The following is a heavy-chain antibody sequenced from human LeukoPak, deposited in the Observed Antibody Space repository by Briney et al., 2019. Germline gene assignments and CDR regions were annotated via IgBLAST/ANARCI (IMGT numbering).Heavy chain of an antibody. J-gene: IGHJ3*02. CDR1: GGSISSYY. D-gene: IGHD2-21*02. Sequence: PSETLSLTCTVSGGSISSYYWSWIRQPPGKGLEWIGYIYYSGSTNYNPSLKSRVTISVDTSKNQFSLKLSSVTAADTAVYYCARHIVVVTDAFGIWGQGTMVTVSS. CDR3: ARHIVVVTDAFGI. V-gene: IGHV4-59*01. CDR2: IYYSGST.